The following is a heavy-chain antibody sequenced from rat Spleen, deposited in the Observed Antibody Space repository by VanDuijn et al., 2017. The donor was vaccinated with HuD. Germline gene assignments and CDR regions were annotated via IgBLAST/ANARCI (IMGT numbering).Heavy chain of an antibody. J-gene: IGHJ4*01. CDR1: GFTFSNYY. CDR2: ITNSGGST. D-gene: IGHD1-5*01. Sequence: EVQLVESGGGLVQPGRSLKLSCAASGFTFSNYYMAWVRQAPTKGLEWVASITNSGGSTYYRDSVKGRFTISRDNAKSTLYLQMDSLRSEDTATYYCARDIGTTEVMDAWGQGASVTVSS. CDR3: ARDIGTTEVMDA. V-gene: IGHV5S23*01.